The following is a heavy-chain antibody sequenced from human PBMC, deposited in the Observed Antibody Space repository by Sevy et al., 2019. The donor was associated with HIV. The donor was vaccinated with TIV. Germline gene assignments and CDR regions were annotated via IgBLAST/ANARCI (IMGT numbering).Heavy chain of an antibody. CDR1: GYTFPAFS. CDR2: ISTRTDNI. D-gene: IGHD3-10*01. V-gene: IGHV3-48*02. Sequence: GGSLRLSCTASGYTFPAFSFNWVRQAPGKGLEWLSYISTRTDNIYYADSAKGRFTISRDEAKNSVYLEMKSLRDQDTALYYCVRRGVDAYNVYFDLWGQGTLVTVSS. J-gene: IGHJ4*02. CDR3: VRRGVDAYNVYFDL.